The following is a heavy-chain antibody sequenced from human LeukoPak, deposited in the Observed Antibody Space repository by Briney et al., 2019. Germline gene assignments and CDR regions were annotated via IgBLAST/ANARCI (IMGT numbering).Heavy chain of an antibody. J-gene: IGHJ4*02. CDR3: ARLRGDYYDILTGTFDY. CDR1: GGSISSYY. D-gene: IGHD3-9*01. Sequence: SETLSLTCTVSGGSISSYYWSWIRQPPGKGLEWIGYIYYSGRTNYNPSLKSRVTISLDTSKNQFSLKLSSVTAADTAVYYCARLRGDYYDILTGTFDYWGQGTLVTVSS. CDR2: IYYSGRT. V-gene: IGHV4-59*08.